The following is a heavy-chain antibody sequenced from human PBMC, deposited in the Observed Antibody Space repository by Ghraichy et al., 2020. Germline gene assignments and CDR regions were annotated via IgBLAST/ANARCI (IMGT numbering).Heavy chain of an antibody. D-gene: IGHD6-6*01. CDR3: ARHVGAYSRSNAFDI. Sequence: GESLNISCKGSGYSFSSHWIGWVRQTPGKGLEWMGILYPGDSDTRYSPSFQGQVTISADKSISTAYLQWSSLKASDTAMYYCARHVGAYSRSNAFDIWGQGTMVTVSS. CDR1: GYSFSSHW. CDR2: LYPGDSDT. J-gene: IGHJ3*02. V-gene: IGHV5-51*01.